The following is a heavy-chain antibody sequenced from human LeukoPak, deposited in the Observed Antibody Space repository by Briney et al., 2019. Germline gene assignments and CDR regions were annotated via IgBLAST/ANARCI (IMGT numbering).Heavy chain of an antibody. CDR3: ARDLVGSGNDAFDI. J-gene: IGHJ3*02. CDR2: IYSGGST. Sequence: GGSLRLSCAASGFTVSSNYMSWVRQAPGKGLEWVSVIYSGGSTYYADSVKGRFTISRDNSKNTLYLQMNSLRAEDTAVYYCARDLVGSGNDAFDIWGQGTMVTVSS. D-gene: IGHD3-10*01. V-gene: IGHV3-66*01. CDR1: GFTVSSNY.